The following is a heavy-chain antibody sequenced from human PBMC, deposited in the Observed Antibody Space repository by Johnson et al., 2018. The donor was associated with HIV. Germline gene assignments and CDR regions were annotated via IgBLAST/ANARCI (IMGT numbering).Heavy chain of an antibody. J-gene: IGHJ3*02. D-gene: IGHD6-19*01. V-gene: IGHV3-30*03. CDR2: ISYDGSNK. Sequence: VQLVESGGGVVRPGGSLRLSCAASGFTFDDYGMSWVRQAPGKGLEWVAVISYDGSNKYYADSVKGRFTISRDNSKNTLYLQMNSLRAEDTAVYYCARDWGIDSIGWYGDAFDILGQGTMVTVSS. CDR1: GFTFDDYG. CDR3: ARDWGIDSIGWYGDAFDI.